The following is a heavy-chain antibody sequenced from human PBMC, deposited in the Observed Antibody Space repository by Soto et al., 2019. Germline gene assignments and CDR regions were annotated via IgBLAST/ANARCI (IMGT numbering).Heavy chain of an antibody. Sequence: PSETLSLTCAVYGGSFSGYYWSWIRQPPGKGLEWIGEINHSGSTNYNPSLKSRVTISVDTSKNQFSLKLSSVTAADTAVYYCAITPYYYGSSGYFFWENYFDYWGQGTLVTVSS. CDR3: AITPYYYGSSGYFFWENYFDY. D-gene: IGHD3-22*01. CDR2: INHSGST. V-gene: IGHV4-34*01. CDR1: GGSFSGYY. J-gene: IGHJ4*02.